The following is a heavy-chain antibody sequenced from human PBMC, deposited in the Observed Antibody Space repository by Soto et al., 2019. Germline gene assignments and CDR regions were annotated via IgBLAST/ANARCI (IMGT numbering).Heavy chain of an antibody. J-gene: IGHJ4*02. D-gene: IGHD3-3*01. CDR1: GFTFSSYG. CDR3: ASTWSGYYYFDS. Sequence: GGSLRLSCAASGFTFSSYGMHWVRQAPGKGLEWVAVISYDGNNRYYGDSVKGRFTISRDNSKNTVYLQMNSLRVEDTAVYYCASTWSGYYYFDSWGQGTLVTVSS. CDR2: ISYDGNNR. V-gene: IGHV3-30*03.